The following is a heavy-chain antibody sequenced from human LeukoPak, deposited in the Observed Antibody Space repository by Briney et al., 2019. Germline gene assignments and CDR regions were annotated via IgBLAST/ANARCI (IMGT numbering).Heavy chain of an antibody. D-gene: IGHD1-14*01. V-gene: IGHV3-30*18. Sequence: GGSLRLSCAASGFTFSSYGMHWVRQAPGKGLEWVAVISYDGSKKYYADSVKGRFTISRDNSKNTLYLQMNSLRAEDTAVYYCAKDPRTSWSGPFDYWGQGTLVTVSS. CDR3: AKDPRTSWSGPFDY. J-gene: IGHJ4*02. CDR2: ISYDGSKK. CDR1: GFTFSSYG.